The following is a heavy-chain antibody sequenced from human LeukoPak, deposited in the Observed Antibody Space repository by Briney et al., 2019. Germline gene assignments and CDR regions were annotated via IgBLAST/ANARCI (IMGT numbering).Heavy chain of an antibody. CDR1: GFSSSAYG. J-gene: IGHJ4*02. CDR2: IWYDGSRE. Sequence: PGGSLRLSCTASGFSSSAYGMHWVRQAPGKGLEWVAVIWYDGSRESYTDSVQGRFTISRDNSKNTLYLQMNSLRAEDTAVYYCAVSWQQLVFYFDYGGQGTLVTVSS. V-gene: IGHV3-33*01. D-gene: IGHD6-13*01. CDR3: AVSWQQLVFYFDY.